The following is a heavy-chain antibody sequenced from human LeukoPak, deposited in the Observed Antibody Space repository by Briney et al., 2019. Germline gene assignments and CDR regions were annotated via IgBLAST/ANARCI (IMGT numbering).Heavy chain of an antibody. V-gene: IGHV1-69*13. CDR3: ARYRPEGGSYYY. CDR1: GGTFSSYA. J-gene: IGHJ4*02. D-gene: IGHD1-26*01. Sequence: GASVKVSCKASGGTFSSYAISWVRPAPGQGLEWMGGIIPIFGTANYAQKFQGRVTIAADESTSTAYMELSSLRSEDTAVYYCARYRPEGGSYYYWGQGTLVTVSS. CDR2: IIPIFGTA.